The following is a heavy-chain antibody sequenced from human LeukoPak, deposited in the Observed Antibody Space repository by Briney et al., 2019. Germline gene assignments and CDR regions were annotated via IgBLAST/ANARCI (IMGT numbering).Heavy chain of an antibody. Sequence: SQTLSLTCTVSGGSISSGGYYWSWIRQHPGKGLEWIGYIYYSGSTYYNPSLKSRVTISVDTSKNQFSLKLSSVTAADTAVYYCARGKYYDSSGFGWYFDLWGRGTLVTVSS. J-gene: IGHJ2*01. CDR1: GGSISSGGYY. V-gene: IGHV4-31*03. CDR3: ARGKYYDSSGFGWYFDL. CDR2: IYYSGST. D-gene: IGHD3-22*01.